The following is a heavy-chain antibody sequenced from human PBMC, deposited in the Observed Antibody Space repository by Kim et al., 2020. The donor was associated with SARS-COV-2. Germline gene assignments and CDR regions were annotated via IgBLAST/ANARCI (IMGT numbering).Heavy chain of an antibody. J-gene: IGHJ3*02. Sequence: KSRVTISVDTSKNQFSLKLSSVTAADTAVYYCARHQTLYYGSGSSSAFDIWGQGTMVTVSS. V-gene: IGHV4-59*08. D-gene: IGHD3-10*01. CDR3: ARHQTLYYGSGSSSAFDI.